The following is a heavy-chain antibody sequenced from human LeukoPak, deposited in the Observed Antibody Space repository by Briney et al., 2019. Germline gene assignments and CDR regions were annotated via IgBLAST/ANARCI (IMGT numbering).Heavy chain of an antibody. CDR2: INSDGSST. J-gene: IGHJ5*02. D-gene: IGHD6-19*01. CDR3: ARVSIAVAGTKS. Sequence: GGSLRLSCAASGFTFSSYWMHWVRQAPGKGLVWVSRINSDGSSTSYADSVKGRFTISRDNAKNTLYLQMNSLRAEDTAVYYCARVSIAVAGTKSWGKGTLVTVSS. V-gene: IGHV3-74*01. CDR1: GFTFSSYW.